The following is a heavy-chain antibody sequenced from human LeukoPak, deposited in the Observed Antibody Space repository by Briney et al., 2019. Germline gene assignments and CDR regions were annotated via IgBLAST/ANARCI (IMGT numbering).Heavy chain of an antibody. D-gene: IGHD3-10*01. CDR1: GFIFDDYG. J-gene: IGHJ4*02. Sequence: GGSLRLSCAASGFIFDDYGMSWVRQAPGKGLEWVSGINWNGGSTGYADSVKGRFTISSDNAKNSLYLQMNSLRAEDTALYYCARPYYGSGSYRDPFDYWGQGTLVTVSS. CDR3: ARPYYGSGSYRDPFDY. CDR2: INWNGGST. V-gene: IGHV3-20*04.